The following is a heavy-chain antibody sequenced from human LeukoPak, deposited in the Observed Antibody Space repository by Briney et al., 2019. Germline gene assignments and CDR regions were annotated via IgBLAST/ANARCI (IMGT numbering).Heavy chain of an antibody. V-gene: IGHV4-34*01. CDR2: INHSGST. CDR1: GGSFSGYY. J-gene: IGHJ4*02. Sequence: KPSETLSLTCAVYGGSFSGYYWSWIRQPPGKGLEWIGEINHSGSTNYNPSLKSRVTISVDTSKNQFSLKLSSVTAADTAVYYCARDYSRTKLLWFGESNRSFDYWGQGTLVTVSS. D-gene: IGHD3-10*01. CDR3: ARDYSRTKLLWFGESNRSFDY.